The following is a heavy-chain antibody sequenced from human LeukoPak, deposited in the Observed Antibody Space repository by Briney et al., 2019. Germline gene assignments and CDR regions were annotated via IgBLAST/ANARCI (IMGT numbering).Heavy chain of an antibody. D-gene: IGHD6-6*01. V-gene: IGHV3-74*01. CDR3: IREYSSSSGRAFDI. Sequence: GGSLRLSCAASGFTFSNYWMHWVRHAPGKGLVWVSRLSTDGNNTNYADSVKGRFTISRDNAKKTLDIQMNSLRAEDTAVYYCIREYSSSSGRAFDIWGQGTMVTVSS. CDR2: LSTDGNNT. CDR1: GFTFSNYW. J-gene: IGHJ3*02.